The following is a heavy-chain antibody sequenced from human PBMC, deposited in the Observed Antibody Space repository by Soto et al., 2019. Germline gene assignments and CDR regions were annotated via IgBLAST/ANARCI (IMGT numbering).Heavy chain of an antibody. D-gene: IGHD6-19*01. J-gene: IGHJ6*04. V-gene: IGHV3-23*01. CDR2: ICCSGVIT. CDR3: AETTQWLVKDYDCGMDV. CDR1: GFTFSSYA. Sequence: EVQLLETGGGLVQPGGSLKLPCGASGFTFSSYAMNWVRQAPGKGLELVPGICCSGVITYYADSVKGRFTISRDNCKNTLFLQMNSLRADDSAVYYCAETTQWLVKDYDCGMDVWGKGTTVTVSS.